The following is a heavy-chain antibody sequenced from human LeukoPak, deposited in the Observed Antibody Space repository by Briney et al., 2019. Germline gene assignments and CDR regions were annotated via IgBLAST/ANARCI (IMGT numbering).Heavy chain of an antibody. CDR2: IIPIFGTA. J-gene: IGHJ6*03. CDR3: ARDKPQKAVYYYMDV. CDR1: GYTFTSYG. V-gene: IGHV1-69*13. D-gene: IGHD2-15*01. Sequence: SVKVSCKASGYTFTSYGISWVRQAPGQGLEWMRGIIPIFGTANYAQKFQGRVTITADESTSTAYMELSSLRSEDTAVYYCARDKPQKAVYYYMDVWGKGTTVTVSS.